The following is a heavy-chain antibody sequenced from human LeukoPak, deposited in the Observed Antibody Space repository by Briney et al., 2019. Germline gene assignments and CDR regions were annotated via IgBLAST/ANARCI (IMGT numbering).Heavy chain of an antibody. D-gene: IGHD2-2*01. J-gene: IGHJ3*02. Sequence: VQVSCRASGYSFTGYYIHWVRQAPGQGLEWMGWINANSGGTNYAQKFQGWVTMTRDTSITTAYMELSRLRSDDTAVYFCARGVLPAAMRGIGDAFDIWGQGTMVTVS. CDR1: GYSFTGYY. V-gene: IGHV1-2*04. CDR3: ARGVLPAAMRGIGDAFDI. CDR2: INANSGGT.